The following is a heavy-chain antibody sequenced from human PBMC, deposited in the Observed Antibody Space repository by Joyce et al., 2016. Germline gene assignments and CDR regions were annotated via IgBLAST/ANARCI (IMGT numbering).Heavy chain of an antibody. CDR2: ITYAGTNR. CDR1: GFTFSSFG. V-gene: IGHV3-30*18. J-gene: IGHJ4*02. D-gene: IGHD3-22*01. CDR3: AKGGVDYYDSSIDY. Sequence: QVQLVESGGGVVQPGRSLRLSCAASGFTFSSFGMHWVRQAPGKGLDWVALITYAGTNRYYADSVKGRFTISRDNSKHTLFLQMNSLRAEDTAVYYCAKGGVDYYDSSIDYWGPGTLVAVSS.